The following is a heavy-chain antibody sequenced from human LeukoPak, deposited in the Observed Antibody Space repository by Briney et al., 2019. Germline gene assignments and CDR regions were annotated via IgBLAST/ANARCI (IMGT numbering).Heavy chain of an antibody. CDR3: ERDGPLSSTKDNWFDP. CDR2: IYHSGST. CDR1: GYSISRGYY. J-gene: IGHJ5*02. V-gene: IGHV4-38-2*02. Sequence: SETLSLTCAVSGYSISRGYYWGWIRQPPGKGLEWIGSIYHSGSTYYNPSLKSRVTISVDTSKNQFSLKLSSVTAADTAVYYCERDGPLSSTKDNWFDPWGQGTLATVSS. D-gene: IGHD2-2*01.